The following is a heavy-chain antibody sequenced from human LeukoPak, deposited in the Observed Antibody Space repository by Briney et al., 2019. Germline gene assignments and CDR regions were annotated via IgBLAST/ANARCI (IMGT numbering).Heavy chain of an antibody. Sequence: ASVKVSCKASGYTFTSYYMHWVRQAPGQGLEWKGIINPSGGSTSYAQKFQGRVTMTRDTSTSTVYMELSSLRSEDTAVYYCARSQFDSSGYDNWFDPWGQGTLVTVSS. J-gene: IGHJ5*02. CDR2: INPSGGST. V-gene: IGHV1-46*01. CDR3: ARSQFDSSGYDNWFDP. CDR1: GYTFTSYY. D-gene: IGHD3-22*01.